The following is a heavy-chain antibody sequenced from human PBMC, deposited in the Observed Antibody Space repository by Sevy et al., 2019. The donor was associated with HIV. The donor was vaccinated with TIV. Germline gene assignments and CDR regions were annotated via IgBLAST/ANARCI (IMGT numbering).Heavy chain of an antibody. CDR1: GFTVSNNY. J-gene: IGHJ6*02. D-gene: IGHD3-16*01. Sequence: GGSLRLSCAASGFTVSNNYMSWVRQAPGKGLEWVSIIYSGDGTYYADSVKGRFTISRDNSKNTVYLQMNSLRAEDTAVDYCAGGDDAGVCYYYYSMDVWGQGTTVTVSS. CDR3: AGGDDAGVCYYYYSMDV. CDR2: IYSGDGT. V-gene: IGHV3-66*01.